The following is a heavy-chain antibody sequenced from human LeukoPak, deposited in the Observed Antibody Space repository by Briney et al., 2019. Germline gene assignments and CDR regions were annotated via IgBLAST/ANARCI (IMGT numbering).Heavy chain of an antibody. V-gene: IGHV3-48*02. CDR3: PRVAAGHSVNYFDY. Sequence: GGSLRLSCAASGFSFNSYSMNWVRQAPGKGLEWVSYISSGSSTVYYADSVKGRFTISRDNAKNSLYLQMNSLRDEDTAVYYCPRVAAGHSVNYFDYWGQGTLVTVSS. CDR2: ISSGSSTV. D-gene: IGHD4-23*01. CDR1: GFSFNSYS. J-gene: IGHJ4*02.